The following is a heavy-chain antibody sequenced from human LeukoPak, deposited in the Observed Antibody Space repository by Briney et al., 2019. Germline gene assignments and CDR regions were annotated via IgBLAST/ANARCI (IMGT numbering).Heavy chain of an antibody. V-gene: IGHV3-74*01. CDR3: ARDCYAWGAPGGYYYYYMDV. CDR1: GFTFSSYW. J-gene: IGHJ6*03. D-gene: IGHD1-26*01. CDR2: INSDGSST. Sequence: PGGSLRLSCAASGFTFSSYWMHWVRQAPGKGLVWVSRINSDGSSTSYADSVKGRFTISRDNAKNTLYLQMNSLRAEDTAVYYCARDCYAWGAPGGYYYYYMDVWGKGTTVTVSS.